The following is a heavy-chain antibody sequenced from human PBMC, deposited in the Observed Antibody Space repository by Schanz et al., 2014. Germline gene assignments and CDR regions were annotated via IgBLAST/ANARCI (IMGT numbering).Heavy chain of an antibody. CDR1: RSTFSSYT. D-gene: IGHD5-12*01. Sequence: QVQLVQSGAEVKKPGSSVKVSCKASRSTFSSYTISWVRQARGQGLEWMGRIIPILGIANYAQKFQGRVTNTADKSTSTAYQELSSLKSEDTAVYYPARGPLGTSAWGQGTLVTVSS. V-gene: IGHV1-69*02. J-gene: IGHJ5*02. CDR2: IIPILGIA. CDR3: ARGPLGTSA.